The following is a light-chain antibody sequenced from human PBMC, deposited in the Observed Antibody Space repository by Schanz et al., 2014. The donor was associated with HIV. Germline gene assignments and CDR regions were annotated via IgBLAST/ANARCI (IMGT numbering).Light chain of an antibody. Sequence: DIQMTQSPSPLSASVGDRVTITCRASQDIRDALGWYQQKPGRAPKRLIYGASSLQSGVPSRFSASGSETEFTLTISSLQPEDYATYYCLQYHAYPWTFGQGTNV. V-gene: IGKV1-17*01. CDR2: GAS. J-gene: IGKJ1*01. CDR1: QDIRDA. CDR3: LQYHAYPWT.